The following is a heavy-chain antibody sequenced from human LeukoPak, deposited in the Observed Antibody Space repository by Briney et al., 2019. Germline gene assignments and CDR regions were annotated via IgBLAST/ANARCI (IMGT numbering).Heavy chain of an antibody. CDR2: IYPGDSDT. CDR3: ARRAVSTSVVVY. J-gene: IGHJ4*02. V-gene: IGHV5-51*01. D-gene: IGHD4-17*01. Sequence: GESLKISRKGSGYSFTSYCIGWVRQMPGKGLEWMGIIYPGDSDTRYSPSFQGQVTISADKSISTAYLQCSSLKASDTAMYYRARRAVSTSVVVYWGQGTLVSVSS. CDR1: GYSFTSYC.